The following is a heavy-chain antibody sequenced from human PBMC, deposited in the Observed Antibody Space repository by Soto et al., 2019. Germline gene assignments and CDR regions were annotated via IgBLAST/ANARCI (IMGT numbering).Heavy chain of an antibody. CDR2: ISWNSATI. J-gene: IGHJ3*02. Sequence: VQLVESGGGLVQPGRSLRLSCVASGFTFDDYAMHWVRQAPGKGLEWVSDISWNSATIVYADSVKGRFTISRDNAKNSLYLQINSLRAEDTALYYCAKAQGDIWGQGTMVTVSA. V-gene: IGHV3-9*01. CDR1: GFTFDDYA. CDR3: AKAQGDI.